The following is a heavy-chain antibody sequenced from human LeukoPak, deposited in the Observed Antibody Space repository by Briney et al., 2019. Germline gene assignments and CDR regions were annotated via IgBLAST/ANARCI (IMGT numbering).Heavy chain of an antibody. CDR2: LSGSGDNT. D-gene: IGHD7-27*01. V-gene: IGHV3-23*01. CDR3: ARGNWGYLNY. Sequence: QPGGSLRLSCAASGFTFSNYAMSWVRQAPGKGLEWVSGLSGSGDNTYYADSVKGRFTISRDNAKNSLYLQMNSLRAEDTAVYYCARGNWGYLNYWGQGTLVTVS. J-gene: IGHJ4*02. CDR1: GFTFSNYA.